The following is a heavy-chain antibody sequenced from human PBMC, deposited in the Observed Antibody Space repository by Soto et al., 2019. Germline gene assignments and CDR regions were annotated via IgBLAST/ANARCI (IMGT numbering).Heavy chain of an antibody. CDR3: ARQTGDYVYYYYHYMDV. Sequence: SETLSLTCAVYGGSFSGYYWSWIRQPPGKGLEWIGEINHSGSTNYNPSLKSRVTISVDTSKNQFSLKLSSVTAADTAVYYCARQTGDYVYYYYHYMDVWGKGTTVTVSS. V-gene: IGHV4-34*01. CDR2: INHSGST. J-gene: IGHJ6*03. D-gene: IGHD4-17*01. CDR1: GGSFSGYY.